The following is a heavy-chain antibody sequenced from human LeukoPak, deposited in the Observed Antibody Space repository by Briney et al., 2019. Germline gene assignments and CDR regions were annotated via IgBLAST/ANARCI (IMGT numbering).Heavy chain of an antibody. J-gene: IGHJ4*02. D-gene: IGHD1-26*01. CDR3: ARTSRWELLPYFDY. V-gene: IGHV4-34*01. CDR2: INHSGST. Sequence: SETLSLTCAVYGGSLSGYYWSWIRQPPGKGLEWIGEINHSGSTNYNPSLKSRVTISVDTSKNQFSLKLSSVTAADTAVYYCARTSRWELLPYFDYWGQGTLVTVSS. CDR1: GGSLSGYY.